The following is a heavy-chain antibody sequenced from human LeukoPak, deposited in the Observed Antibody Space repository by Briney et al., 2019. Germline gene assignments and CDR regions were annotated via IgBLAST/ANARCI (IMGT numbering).Heavy chain of an antibody. CDR1: GFTFSSYS. J-gene: IGHJ3*02. CDR3: ASWALTIFGPDGAFDI. D-gene: IGHD3-3*01. V-gene: IGHV3-48*01. Sequence: PGGSLRLSCAASGFTFSSYSMNWVRQAPGKGLEWVSYISSSSSTIYYADSVKGRFTISRDNAKNSLYLQMNSLRAEDTAVYYCASWALTIFGPDGAFDIWGQGTMVTVSS. CDR2: ISSSSSTI.